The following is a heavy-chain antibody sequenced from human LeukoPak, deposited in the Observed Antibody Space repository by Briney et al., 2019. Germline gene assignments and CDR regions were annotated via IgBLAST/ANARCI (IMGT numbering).Heavy chain of an antibody. D-gene: IGHD6-19*01. CDR3: ARPHSSGWYEAY. V-gene: IGHV5-10-1*01. J-gene: IGHJ4*02. CDR2: IDPSDSYT. CDR1: GYSFTSYW. Sequence: GESLKISCKGSGYSFTSYWISWVRQMPGKGLEWMGRIDPSDSYTNYSPSFQGHVTISADKSISTAYPQWSSLKASDTAMYYCARPHSSGWYEAYWGQGALVTVSS.